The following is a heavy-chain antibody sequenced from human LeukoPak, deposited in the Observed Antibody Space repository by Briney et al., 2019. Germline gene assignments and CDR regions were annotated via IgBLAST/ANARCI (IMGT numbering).Heavy chain of an antibody. CDR1: EMSFSAYY. J-gene: IGHJ3*01. V-gene: IGHV4-34*01. D-gene: IGHD6-19*01. CDR2: INYGGST. Sequence: SETLSLTCAVSEMSFSAYYWNWIRQSPGKGLEWIGEINYGGSTKYAPSLEGRGTILIDTSKNQFSLKLTSVTAADTAVYYCARGFPPGSGSRGSHAFDVWGQGTMVTVSS. CDR3: ARGFPPGSGSRGSHAFDV.